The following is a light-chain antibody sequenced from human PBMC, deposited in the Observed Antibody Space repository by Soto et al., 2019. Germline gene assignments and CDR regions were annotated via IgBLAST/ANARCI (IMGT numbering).Light chain of an antibody. J-gene: IGKJ1*01. CDR1: QNIYTW. CDR2: DAS. CDR3: QQYISRT. Sequence: IEMTHSPSTLSASVVDRVTIACRATQNIYTWLTWYQQKPGKAPKLLIYDASSLQSGVPSRFSGSGSGTEFTLTISSLQPDDFATYYCQQYISRTFGQGTKVDI. V-gene: IGKV1-5*01.